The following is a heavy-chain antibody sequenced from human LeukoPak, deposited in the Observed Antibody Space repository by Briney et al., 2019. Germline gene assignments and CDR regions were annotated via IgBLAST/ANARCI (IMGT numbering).Heavy chain of an antibody. D-gene: IGHD3-22*01. J-gene: IGHJ4*02. CDR2: ISSSSYI. CDR1: GFTFSSYS. Sequence: GGSLRLSCAASGFTFSSYSMNWVRQASGKGLEWVSSISSSSYIYYADSVKGRFTISRDNAKNSLYLQMNSLRAEDTAVYYCARGGTYYYDSSGYYLMTLFDYCRQGTLVTVSS. V-gene: IGHV3-21*01. CDR3: ARGGTYYYDSSGYYLMTLFDY.